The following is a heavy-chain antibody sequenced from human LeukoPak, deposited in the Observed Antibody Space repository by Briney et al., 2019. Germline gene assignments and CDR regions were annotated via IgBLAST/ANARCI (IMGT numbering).Heavy chain of an antibody. V-gene: IGHV1-46*01. D-gene: IGHD3-22*01. CDR2: INPSGGST. CDR1: GYTFTSYY. Sequence: GASVKVSCKASGYTFTSYYMHWVRQAPGQGLEWMGIINPSGGSTSYAQRFQGRVTMTRDMSTSTVYMELSRLRSDDTAVYYCARDPNYYDRADAFDIWGQGTMVTVSS. CDR3: ARDPNYYDRADAFDI. J-gene: IGHJ3*02.